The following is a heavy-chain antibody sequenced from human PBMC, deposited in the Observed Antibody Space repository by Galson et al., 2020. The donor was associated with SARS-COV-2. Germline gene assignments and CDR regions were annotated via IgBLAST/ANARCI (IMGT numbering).Heavy chain of an antibody. Sequence: SETLSLTCAVYGGSFSDYYWSWIRQSPGKGLEWIGEINHSGSTKSSPSLKSRVTIAVDTSKNQFSLKLTSMTAADTAVYYCAGGRQDVTMIVVAITAYYHYMAVWSRGTTVTLSS. CDR2: INHSGST. D-gene: IGHD3-22*01. CDR3: AGGRQDVTMIVVAITAYYHYMAV. V-gene: IGHV4-34*01. CDR1: GGSFSDYY. J-gene: IGHJ6*03.